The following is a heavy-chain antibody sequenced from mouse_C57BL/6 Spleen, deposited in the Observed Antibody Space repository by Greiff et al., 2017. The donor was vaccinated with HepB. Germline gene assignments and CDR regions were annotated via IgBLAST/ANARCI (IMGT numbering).Heavy chain of an antibody. D-gene: IGHD1-2*01. V-gene: IGHV3-2*02. Sequence: DVQLQESGPGLVKPSQSLSLTCTVTGYSITSGYGWNWIRQFPGNKLEWMGYISYSGSTNYNPSLKGRISITRDTSKNQFFLQLKSVTTEDTATYYCARTARIKYWGKGTTLTVSS. CDR2: ISYSGST. J-gene: IGHJ2*01. CDR3: ARTARIKY. CDR1: GYSITSGYG.